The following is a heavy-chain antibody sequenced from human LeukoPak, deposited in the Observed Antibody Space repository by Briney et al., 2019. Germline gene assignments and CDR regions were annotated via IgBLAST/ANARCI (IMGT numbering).Heavy chain of an antibody. CDR1: GGSFSDYP. CDR3: VRPDRIFGVPAAFDA. Sequence: SVKVSCKASGGSFSDYPINWVRQAPGQGLEWLGGIIPKYSASNYAQAFQGRVTITADESTNTVYMEMSGLRPDDTAVYYCVRPDRIFGVPAAFDAWGQGTLVVLSS. CDR2: IIPKYSAS. D-gene: IGHD3-3*02. V-gene: IGHV1-69*13. J-gene: IGHJ3*01.